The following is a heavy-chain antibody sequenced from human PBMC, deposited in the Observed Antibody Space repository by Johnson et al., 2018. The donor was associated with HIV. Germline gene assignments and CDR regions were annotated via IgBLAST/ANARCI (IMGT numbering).Heavy chain of an antibody. CDR2: IWYDGSNK. Sequence: QMLLVESGGGVVQPGRSLRLSCAASGFTFSSYGMHWVRQAPGKGLEWVAVIWYDGSNKYYADSVKGRFTISRDNSKNTLYLQMNSLRAEDTAVYYCARTRHYYEAFDIWGQGTMVTVSS. V-gene: IGHV3-33*01. CDR1: GFTFSSYG. J-gene: IGHJ3*02. CDR3: ARTRHYYEAFDI. D-gene: IGHD3-10*01.